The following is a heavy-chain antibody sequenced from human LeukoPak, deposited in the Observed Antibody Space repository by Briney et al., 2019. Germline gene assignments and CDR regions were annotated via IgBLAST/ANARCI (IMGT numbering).Heavy chain of an antibody. D-gene: IGHD1-26*01. CDR3: ARDRRVGATWSVGALDI. Sequence: PGGSLRLSCAASGFSLTTYEMNWVRQAPGKGLEWVSYISSSGDSIYYADSVKGRFTISRDNAKNSLSLQMNSLRAEDTAIYYCARDRRVGATWSVGALDIWGQGTTVTVSS. CDR1: GFSLTTYE. J-gene: IGHJ3*02. CDR2: ISSSGDSI. V-gene: IGHV3-48*03.